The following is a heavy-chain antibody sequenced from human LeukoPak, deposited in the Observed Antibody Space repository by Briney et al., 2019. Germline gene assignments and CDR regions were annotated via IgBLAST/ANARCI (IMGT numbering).Heavy chain of an antibody. D-gene: IGHD2-15*01. CDR3: AIAGGGSDAFDI. Sequence: ASVKVSCKAFGYTFTGYFMHWVRQAPGQGLEWMGRIDPNTGGTKYTQNLQGRVTMTRDTSISTAYMELSRLRSDDTALYYCAIAGGGSDAFDIWGHGTMVTVSS. J-gene: IGHJ3*02. CDR2: IDPNTGGT. CDR1: GYTFTGYF. V-gene: IGHV1-2*06.